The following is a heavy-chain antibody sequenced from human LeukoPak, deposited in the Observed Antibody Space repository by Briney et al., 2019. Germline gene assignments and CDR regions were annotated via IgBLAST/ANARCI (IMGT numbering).Heavy chain of an antibody. J-gene: IGHJ4*02. Sequence: PSETLSLTCTVSGGSISSYYWSWIRQPAGKGLEWIGRIYTSGSTNYNPSLKSRVTMSVDTSKNQFSLKLSSVTAADTAVYYCARAIVATTLPSYTAMVFDYWGQGTLVTVSS. CDR1: GGSISSYY. CDR2: IYTSGST. D-gene: IGHD5-12*01. V-gene: IGHV4-4*07. CDR3: ARAIVATTLPSYTAMVFDY.